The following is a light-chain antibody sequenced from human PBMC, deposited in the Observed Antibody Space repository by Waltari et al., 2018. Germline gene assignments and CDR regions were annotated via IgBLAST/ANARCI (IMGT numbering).Light chain of an antibody. CDR3: QQYEDWPRT. Sequence: EIVMTQSPVTLSVSPGDTATLSCRASQRVHTHVAWYQEKPGRAPRILLYGASAMVSGVPARFSGSGSETEFTLTINSLQSDDFAVYYCQQYEDWPRTFGGGTKVEI. J-gene: IGKJ4*01. CDR1: QRVHTH. CDR2: GAS. V-gene: IGKV3-15*01.